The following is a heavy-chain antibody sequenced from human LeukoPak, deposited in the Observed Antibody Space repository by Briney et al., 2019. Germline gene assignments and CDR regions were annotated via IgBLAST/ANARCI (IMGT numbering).Heavy chain of an antibody. Sequence: GGSLRLSCAASGFTFSGHAMHWVRQTPDVGLEWLAIIGDDGRDQHYTDSVKGRFTISRDNSKNTLFLQLNSLTPEDTALYLCARDLMWGFDYWGQGTLVTVSS. D-gene: IGHD7-27*01. J-gene: IGHJ4*02. CDR3: ARDLMWGFDY. CDR1: GFTFSGHA. CDR2: IGDDGRDQ. V-gene: IGHV3-30*02.